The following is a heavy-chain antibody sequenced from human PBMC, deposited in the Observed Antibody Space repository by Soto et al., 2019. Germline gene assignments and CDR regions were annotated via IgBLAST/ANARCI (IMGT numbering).Heavy chain of an antibody. CDR3: GRGRSGQIVIFY. CDR1: GYTFTGHY. V-gene: IGHV1-2*02. CDR2: IGPASGAT. J-gene: IGHJ4*02. Sequence: ASVKVSCKTSGYTFTGHYIHWVRQAPQQGPEWMGEIGPASGATRYAEKFRGRVTMTMDTSITTVYMELRNLSPDDTAVYYCGRGRSGQIVIFYWGQGTPVTVSS. D-gene: IGHD1-26*01.